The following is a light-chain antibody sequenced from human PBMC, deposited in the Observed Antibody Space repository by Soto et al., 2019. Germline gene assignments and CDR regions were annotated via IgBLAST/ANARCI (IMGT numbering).Light chain of an antibody. CDR2: EDN. J-gene: IGLJ3*02. V-gene: IGLV6-57*01. CDR3: QSYDATNQV. CDR1: SGSIASNY. Sequence: NFMLTQPHSVSESPGKTVIISCTPSSGSIASNYVQWYQQRPGSSPTTVIYEDNQRPSGVPDRFSGSIDSSSNSASLTISGLETEDEADYYCQSYDATNQVFGGGTKLNVL.